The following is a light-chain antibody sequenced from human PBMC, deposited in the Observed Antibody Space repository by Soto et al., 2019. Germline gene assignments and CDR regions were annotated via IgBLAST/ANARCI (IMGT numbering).Light chain of an antibody. V-gene: IGLV1-44*01. CDR3: AAWDDSLNVVV. Sequence: QPVLTQPPSASETPGQRVTISCSGSSSNIGSNTVNWYHQLPGTAPKLLIHSSDQRPSGVPDRFSGSKSGTSASLAISGLQSEDEADYYCAAWDDSLNVVVFGGGTKVTVL. CDR1: SSNIGSNT. CDR2: SSD. J-gene: IGLJ3*02.